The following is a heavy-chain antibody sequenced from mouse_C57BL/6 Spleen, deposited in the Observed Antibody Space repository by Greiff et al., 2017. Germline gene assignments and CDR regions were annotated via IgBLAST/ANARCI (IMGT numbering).Heavy chain of an antibody. Sequence: EVKLVESGGGLVKPGGSLKLSCAASGFTFSDYGMHWVRQAPEKGLEWVAYISSGSSTIYYADTVKGRFTISRDNAKNTLFLQMTRLRSEDTAMYYCARRTMNYYYAMDYWGQGTSVTVSS. V-gene: IGHV5-17*01. CDR1: GFTFSDYG. J-gene: IGHJ4*01. CDR2: ISSGSSTI. CDR3: ARRTMNYYYAMDY. D-gene: IGHD2-4*01.